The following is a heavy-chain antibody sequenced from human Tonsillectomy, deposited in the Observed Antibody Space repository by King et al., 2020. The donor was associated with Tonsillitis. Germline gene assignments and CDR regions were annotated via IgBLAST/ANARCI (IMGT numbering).Heavy chain of an antibody. Sequence: VQLVESGGGVVQPGRSLRLSCAASGFTFSSYGMHWVRQAPGKGLEWVAVIWYDGSNKYYADSVKGRLTISRDNSKNTLYLQMNSLRAEDTAVYYCARDQSCSSTSCYSYYYYYGMDVWGQGTTVTVSS. CDR2: IWYDGSNK. V-gene: IGHV3-33*01. D-gene: IGHD2-2*01. CDR1: GFTFSSYG. CDR3: ARDQSCSSTSCYSYYYYYGMDV. J-gene: IGHJ6*02.